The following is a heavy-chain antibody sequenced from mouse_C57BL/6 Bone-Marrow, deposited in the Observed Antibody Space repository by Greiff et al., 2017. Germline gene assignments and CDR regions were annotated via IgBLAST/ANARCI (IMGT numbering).Heavy chain of an antibody. CDR3: ARLDGGTTEFDY. Sequence: QQSCKASGYTFTSYWMHWVKQRPIQGLEWIGNIDPSDSETHYNQKFKDKATLTVDKSSSTAYMQLSSLTSEDSAVYYCARLDGGTTEFDYWGQGTTLTVSS. CDR2: IDPSDSET. CDR1: GYTFTSYW. J-gene: IGHJ2*01. D-gene: IGHD1-1*01. V-gene: IGHV1-52*01.